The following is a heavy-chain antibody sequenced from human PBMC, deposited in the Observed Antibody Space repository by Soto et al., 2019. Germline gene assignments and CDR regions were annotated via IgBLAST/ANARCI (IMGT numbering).Heavy chain of an antibody. CDR2: IYYSGST. CDR1: GGSISSSDYY. CDR3: ARIVESGYTIDFDL. V-gene: IGHV4-30-4*01. Sequence: QVQLQESGPGLVKPSQTLSVTCTVPGGSISSSDYYWSWIRQPPGKGLEWIGYIYYSGSTNYNPSLASRVSIAVDTSKNQFSLNLSSVTAAATAVYYCARIVESGYTIDFDLWGRGTLVTVSS. D-gene: IGHD3-16*02. J-gene: IGHJ2*01.